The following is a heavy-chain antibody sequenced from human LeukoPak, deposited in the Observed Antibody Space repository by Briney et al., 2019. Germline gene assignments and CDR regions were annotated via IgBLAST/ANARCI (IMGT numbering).Heavy chain of an antibody. CDR3: STSYDFGAENTWAY. CDR1: GFTFSNAW. CDR2: IKSKTDGGTT. Sequence: GGSLRLSCAASGFTFSNAWMSWVRQAPGKGLEWVDRIKSKTDGGTTDCATPVKGRCTISRDDSNNTLYLQMKSLKTGDTALDYCSTSYDFGAENTWAYWGQGTRVTVSS. J-gene: IGHJ4*02. D-gene: IGHD4/OR15-4a*01. V-gene: IGHV3-15*01.